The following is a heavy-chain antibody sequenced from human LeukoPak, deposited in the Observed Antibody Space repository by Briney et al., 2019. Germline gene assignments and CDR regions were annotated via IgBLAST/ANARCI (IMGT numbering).Heavy chain of an antibody. D-gene: IGHD3-22*01. Sequence: SQTLSLTCAISGDSVSSNSAAWNWIRQSPSRGLEWLGRTYYRSKWYNDYAVSVKSRITINQDTSKNQFSLQLNSVTPEDTAVYYCARGESYDSSGYYYYFDYWGQGTLVTVSS. J-gene: IGHJ4*02. CDR2: TYYRSKWYN. CDR1: GDSVSSNSAA. V-gene: IGHV6-1*01. CDR3: ARGESYDSSGYYYYFDY.